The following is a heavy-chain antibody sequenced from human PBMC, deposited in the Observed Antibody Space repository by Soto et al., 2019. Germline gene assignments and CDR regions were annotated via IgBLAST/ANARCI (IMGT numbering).Heavy chain of an antibody. V-gene: IGHV1-46*03. Sequence: HVQLVQSGAEVKKPGASVKVSCKASGYTFTKYYMHWVRQTPGQGLEWMGIINPTSGSASYAQEFQARVTMTRDTSTNTVYMELSSLRSGDTAVYYCVRTMVTPTAYFDYWGQGTLVTVSS. D-gene: IGHD4-17*01. CDR3: VRTMVTPTAYFDY. CDR1: GYTFTKYY. CDR2: INPTSGSA. J-gene: IGHJ4*02.